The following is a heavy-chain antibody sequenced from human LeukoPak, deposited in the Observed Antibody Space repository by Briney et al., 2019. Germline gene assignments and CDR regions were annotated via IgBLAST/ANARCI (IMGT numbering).Heavy chain of an antibody. CDR2: ISGSGGST. J-gene: IGHJ6*03. Sequence: PGGSLRLSCAASGFTFSSYAMSWVRQAPGKGLEWVSAISGSGGSTYYADSVKGRFTISRDNSKNTLYLQMNSLRAEDTAVYYCAKDPLYGSYYYYYMDVWGKGTTVTISS. V-gene: IGHV3-23*01. CDR1: GFTFSSYA. CDR3: AKDPLYGSYYYYYMDV. D-gene: IGHD4-17*01.